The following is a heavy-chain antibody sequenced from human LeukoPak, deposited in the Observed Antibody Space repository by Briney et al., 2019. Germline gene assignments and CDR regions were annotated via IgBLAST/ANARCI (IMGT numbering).Heavy chain of an antibody. D-gene: IGHD3-22*01. CDR2: IKQDGSEK. CDR1: GFTFSSYW. Sequence: PGGSLRLSCAASGFTFSSYWMSWVRQAPGKGLEWVANIKQDGSEKYYVDSVKGRFTISRDNAKNSLYLQMNSLRAEDTAVYYCVAPFRSYYDSSAPGPWGQGTLVTVSS. CDR3: VAPFRSYYDSSAPGP. V-gene: IGHV3-7*01. J-gene: IGHJ5*02.